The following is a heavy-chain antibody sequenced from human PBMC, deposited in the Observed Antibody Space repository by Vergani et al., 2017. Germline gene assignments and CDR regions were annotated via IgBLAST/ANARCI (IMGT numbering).Heavy chain of an antibody. D-gene: IGHD4-23*01. CDR1: GYSFTSYW. CDR2: IYPGDSDT. CDR3: ARRPLDYGGNSVYGMDV. J-gene: IGHJ6*02. V-gene: IGHV5-51*01. Sequence: EVQLVQSGAAVKKPGESLKISCKGSGYSFTSYWIGWVRQMPGKGLEWMGIIYPGDSDTRYSPSFQGQVTISAAKSISTAYLQLSSLKASDTAMYYCARRPLDYGGNSVYGMDVWGQGTTVTVSS.